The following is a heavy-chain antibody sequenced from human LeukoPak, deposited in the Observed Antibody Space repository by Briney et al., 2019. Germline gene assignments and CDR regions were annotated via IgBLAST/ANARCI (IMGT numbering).Heavy chain of an antibody. J-gene: IGHJ3*02. CDR1: GGSISSGGYY. CDR3: ARNSGTNDAFDI. Sequence: SQTLSLTCTVSGGSISSGGYYWSWIRQHPGKGLXWIGYIYYSGSTYYNPSLKSRVTISVDTSKNQFSLKLSSVTAADTAVYYCARNSGTNDAFDIWGQGTMVTVSS. D-gene: IGHD4-23*01. CDR2: IYYSGST. V-gene: IGHV4-31*03.